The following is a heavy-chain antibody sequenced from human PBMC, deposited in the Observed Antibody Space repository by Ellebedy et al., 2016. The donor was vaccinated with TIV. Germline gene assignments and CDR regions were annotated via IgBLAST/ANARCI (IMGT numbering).Heavy chain of an antibody. CDR1: GGSFSDYY. CDR2: FNPSGSS. D-gene: IGHD3-10*01. V-gene: IGHV4-34*01. Sequence: SETLSLXXAVYGGSFSDYYWTWIRQPPGKGLEWIGEFNPSGSSDYNPSLKSRVTISVDTSKNQFSLKLSSVTAADTAAYYCARGPMVRVKTDAFDIWGQGTMVTVSS. CDR3: ARGPMVRVKTDAFDI. J-gene: IGHJ3*02.